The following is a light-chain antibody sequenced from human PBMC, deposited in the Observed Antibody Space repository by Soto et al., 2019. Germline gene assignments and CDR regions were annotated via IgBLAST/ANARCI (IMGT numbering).Light chain of an antibody. V-gene: IGKV3-20*01. J-gene: IGKJ1*01. CDR1: QSRGSNF. CDR3: QQYGDRPRT. CDR2: GAS. Sequence: EIVLTQSPGTLSLSPGERATLSCKTSQSRGSNFLAWYQHKPGQAPRLLIYGASSRATGIPDRFSGSVSGTEFTLTISSLESEDFAVYFCQQYGDRPRTFGQGTKVDIK.